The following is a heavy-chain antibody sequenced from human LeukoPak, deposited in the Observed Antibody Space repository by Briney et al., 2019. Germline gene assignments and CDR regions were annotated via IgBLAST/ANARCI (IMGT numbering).Heavy chain of an antibody. J-gene: IGHJ6*03. V-gene: IGHV1-2*02. CDR2: INPNSDST. CDR3: ARETHDFWSGAPPGYYYYYMDV. D-gene: IGHD3-3*01. Sequence: ASVKVSCKASGYTFTGYYMHWVRQAPGQGLEWMGWINPNSDSTNYAQKFQGRVTMTRDTSISTAYMELSRLRSDDTAVYYCARETHDFWSGAPPGYYYYYMDVWGKGTTVIVSS. CDR1: GYTFTGYY.